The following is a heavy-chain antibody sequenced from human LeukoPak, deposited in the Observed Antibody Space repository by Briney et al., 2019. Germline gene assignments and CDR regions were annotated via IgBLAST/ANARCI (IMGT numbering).Heavy chain of an antibody. CDR1: GFTFSNYG. J-gene: IGHJ4*02. CDR3: GREVTWATTSLDD. Sequence: PGGSLRLSCAASGFTFSNYGMSWIRQAPGKGLEWVANIKEDGSQINYVDSVQGRFTISRDNTKNALFLQMNSLRIEDTALYYCGREVTWATTSLDDWGQGTLVTVAS. D-gene: IGHD1-26*01. V-gene: IGHV3-7*04. CDR2: IKEDGSQI.